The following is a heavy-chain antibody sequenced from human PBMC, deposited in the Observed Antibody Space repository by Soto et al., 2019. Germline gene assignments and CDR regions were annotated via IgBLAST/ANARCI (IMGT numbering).Heavy chain of an antibody. Sequence: EVQLLESGGGLVQPGGSLRLSCAASGFTFSSYAMSWVRQAPGKGLEWVSAISGSGGSTYYADSVKGRFTISRDNSKNTLYLQMNSLRAEDTAVYYCAKASPRTSTRDFWSGPMPYYYGMDVWGQGTAVTVSS. V-gene: IGHV3-23*01. J-gene: IGHJ6*02. CDR3: AKASPRTSTRDFWSGPMPYYYGMDV. CDR1: GFTFSSYA. CDR2: ISGSGGST. D-gene: IGHD3-3*01.